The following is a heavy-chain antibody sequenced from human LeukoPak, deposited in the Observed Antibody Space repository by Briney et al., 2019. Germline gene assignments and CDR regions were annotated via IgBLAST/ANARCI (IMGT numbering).Heavy chain of an antibody. J-gene: IGHJ4*02. CDR3: VRGQWVENYFDY. CDR2: ISSSSSYI. D-gene: IGHD6-19*01. V-gene: IGHV3-21*01. Sequence: GGSLRLSCAASGFTFSSYSMNWVRQAPGKGLEWVSSISSSSSYIYYADSVKGRFTISRDNAKNSLYLQMISLRAEDTAVYYCVRGQWVENYFDYWGQGTLVTVSS. CDR1: GFTFSSYS.